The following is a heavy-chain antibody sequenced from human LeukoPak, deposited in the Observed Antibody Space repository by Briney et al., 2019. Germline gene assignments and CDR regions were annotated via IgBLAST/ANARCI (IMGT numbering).Heavy chain of an antibody. D-gene: IGHD3-10*01. CDR2: INHSGST. CDR3: ARGPRNYYGSGSYYNVGWFDP. J-gene: IGHJ5*02. Sequence: APLSLTCAVSGGSFSGYYWSWIRQPPGKGLEWIGEINHSGSTNYNPSLKSRVTISVDTSKNQFSLKLSSVTAAATAVYYCARGPRNYYGSGSYYNVGWFDPWGQGTLVTVSS. V-gene: IGHV4-34*01. CDR1: GGSFSGYY.